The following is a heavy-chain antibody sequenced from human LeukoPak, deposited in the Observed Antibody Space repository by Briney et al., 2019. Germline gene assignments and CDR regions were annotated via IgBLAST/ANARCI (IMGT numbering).Heavy chain of an antibody. CDR2: ISSSSSYI. D-gene: IGHD6-19*01. J-gene: IGHJ5*02. Sequence: GGSLRLSCAASGFTFSSYSMNWVRQAPGKGLEWVSYISSSSSYIYYADSVKGRFTVSRDNAKNSLYLQMNSLRAEDTAFYYCARGANIAVAGTSWFDPWGQGTLVTVSS. CDR1: GFTFSSYS. CDR3: ARGANIAVAGTSWFDP. V-gene: IGHV3-21*05.